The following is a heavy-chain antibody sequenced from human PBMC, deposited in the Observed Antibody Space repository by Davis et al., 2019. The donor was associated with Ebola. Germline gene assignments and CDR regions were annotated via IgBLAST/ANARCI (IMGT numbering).Heavy chain of an antibody. CDR3: ARGRSMVRGVIILGPQNYGMDV. Sequence: ASVQVSCKASGYTFTSYDINWVRQATGQGLEWMGWMNLNSGNTGSSQKSQGRVTMTRNTSISTAYMELSSLRSEDTAVYYCARGRSMVRGVIILGPQNYGMDVWGQGTTVTVSS. CDR1: GYTFTSYD. V-gene: IGHV1-8*01. J-gene: IGHJ6*02. CDR2: MNLNSGNT. D-gene: IGHD3-10*01.